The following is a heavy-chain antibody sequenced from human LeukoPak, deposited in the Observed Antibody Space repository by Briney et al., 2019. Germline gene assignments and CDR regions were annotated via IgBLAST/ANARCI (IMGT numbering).Heavy chain of an antibody. J-gene: IGHJ4*02. Sequence: PSETLSLTCTVSGVSISSSSYYWGWIRQPPGKGLEWIGSIYYSGSTYYNPSLKSRVTISVDTSKNQFSLKLSSVTAADTAVYYCARDGECRGGDCSVPNDYWGQGTLVTVSS. CDR1: GVSISSSSYY. CDR3: ARDGECRGGDCSVPNDY. CDR2: IYYSGST. V-gene: IGHV4-39*07. D-gene: IGHD2-21*02.